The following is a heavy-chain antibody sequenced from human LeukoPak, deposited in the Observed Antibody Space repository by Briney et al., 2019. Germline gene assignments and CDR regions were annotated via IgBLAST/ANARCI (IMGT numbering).Heavy chain of an antibody. CDR2: IDPSDSYN. D-gene: IGHD6-13*01. J-gene: IGHJ4*02. CDR1: GYNFTNYW. CDR3: AIGVAAADLYYFDY. V-gene: IGHV5-10-1*01. Sequence: GESLKISCKGSGYNFTNYWISWVRQMPGKGLEWMGTIDPSDSYNNYSPSFQGHVTISADKSISTAYLQWSSLKASDTAIYYCAIGVAAADLYYFDYWGQGTLVTVSS.